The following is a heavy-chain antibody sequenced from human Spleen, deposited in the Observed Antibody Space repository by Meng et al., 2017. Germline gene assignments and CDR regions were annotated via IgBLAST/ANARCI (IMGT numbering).Heavy chain of an antibody. CDR3: ARDLAWVLFDY. D-gene: IGHD3-3*01. V-gene: IGHV3-7*01. J-gene: IGHJ4*02. Sequence: GESLKISCAASGFTFSSYWMSWVRQAPGKGLEWVANIKQDGSEKYYVDSVKGRFTISRDNAKNSLYLQMSSLRAEDTAVYYCARDLAWVLFDYWGQGALVTVSS. CDR1: GFTFSSYW. CDR2: IKQDGSEK.